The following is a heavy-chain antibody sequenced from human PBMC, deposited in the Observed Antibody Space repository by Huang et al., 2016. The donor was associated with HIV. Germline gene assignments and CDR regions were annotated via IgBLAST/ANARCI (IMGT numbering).Heavy chain of an antibody. CDR1: GYTFNGYW. CDR3: ARQGVGDFVVEPTGLGAFDI. D-gene: IGHD2-2*01. CDR2: IYPGDSDT. Sequence: EVQLVQSGAVVKKPGESLKISCKGSGYTFNGYWIGWVRKMPGKGLEWMGSIYPGDSDTTYSPSFQGQVTSSADKSISTAYLQWSGLKASDTAMYYCARQGVGDFVVEPTGLGAFDIWGQGTMVTVSS. V-gene: IGHV5-51*01. J-gene: IGHJ3*02.